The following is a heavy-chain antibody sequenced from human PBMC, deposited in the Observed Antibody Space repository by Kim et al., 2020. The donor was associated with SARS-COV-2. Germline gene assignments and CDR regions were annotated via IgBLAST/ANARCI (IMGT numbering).Heavy chain of an antibody. V-gene: IGHV3-23*01. J-gene: IGHJ4*02. CDR2: ISGSGGST. Sequence: GGSLRLSCAASGLTFSSYAMSWVRQAPGKGLEWVSAISGSGGSTYYADSVKGRFTISRDNSKNTLYLQMNSLRAEDTAVYYCAKFFMVSWFGEIGFDYWGQGTLVTVSS. CDR1: GLTFSSYA. CDR3: AKFFMVSWFGEIGFDY. D-gene: IGHD3-10*01.